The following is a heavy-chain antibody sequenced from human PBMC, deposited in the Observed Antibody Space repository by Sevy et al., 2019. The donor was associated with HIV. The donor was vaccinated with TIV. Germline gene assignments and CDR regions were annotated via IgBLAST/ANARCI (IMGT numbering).Heavy chain of an antibody. D-gene: IGHD3-9*01. V-gene: IGHV1-46*01. J-gene: IGHJ4*02. Sequence: ASVTVSCKASGYTFTSQYMHWVRQAPGQGLEWMGIINPSGGSTSYAQKFQGRVTMTRDTSTSTVYMELSSLRSEDTAVYYCARDSDTYDILTGYYPFDYWGQGTLVTVSS. CDR2: INPSGGST. CDR3: ARDSDTYDILTGYYPFDY. CDR1: GYTFTSQY.